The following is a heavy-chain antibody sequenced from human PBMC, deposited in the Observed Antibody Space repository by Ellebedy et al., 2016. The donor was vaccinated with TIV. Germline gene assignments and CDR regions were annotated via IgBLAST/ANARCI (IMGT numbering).Heavy chain of an antibody. Sequence: PGGSLRLSCAASGFTFSSYWMSWVRQAPGKGLEWVANIKQDGSEKYYVDSVKGRFTISRDNAKNSLYLQMISLRAEDTAVYYCARDPVGVGPAFDVWGQGTVVTVSS. CDR3: ARDPVGVGPAFDV. CDR1: GFTFSSYW. V-gene: IGHV3-7*03. D-gene: IGHD4-23*01. CDR2: IKQDGSEK. J-gene: IGHJ3*01.